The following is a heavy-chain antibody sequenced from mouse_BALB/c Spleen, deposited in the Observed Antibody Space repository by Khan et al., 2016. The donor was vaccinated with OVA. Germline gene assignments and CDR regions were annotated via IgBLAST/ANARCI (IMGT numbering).Heavy chain of an antibody. J-gene: IGHJ3*01. CDR2: IDPSNGGT. D-gene: IGHD1-1*01. CDR3: ARGGYGAMGY. Sequence: VQLLPSCPPLVKPGASVKVSCKASGYSFPDYSLYWVKQSHGKSLEWIGYIDPSNGGTYYNQKFKGKATLTVDKSSSTAFMHLNSRTSEHSDVYCAARGGYGAMGYWGQGTLVTVSA. CDR1: GYSFPDYS. V-gene: IGHV1S135*01.